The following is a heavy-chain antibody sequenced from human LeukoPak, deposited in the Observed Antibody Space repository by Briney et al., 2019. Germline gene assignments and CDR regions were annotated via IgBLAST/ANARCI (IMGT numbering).Heavy chain of an antibody. V-gene: IGHV3-7*01. CDR2: INQDGSEK. CDR1: GFTFSSYW. J-gene: IGHJ4*02. D-gene: IGHD5-18*01. Sequence: GGSLRLSCAASGFTFSSYWMSWVRQASGKGLEWVANINQDGSEKYYVDSVKGRFTISRDNAKNSLYLQMNSLRAEDTAVFYCARGYSYGYYFDYWGQGTLVTVSS. CDR3: ARGYSYGYYFDY.